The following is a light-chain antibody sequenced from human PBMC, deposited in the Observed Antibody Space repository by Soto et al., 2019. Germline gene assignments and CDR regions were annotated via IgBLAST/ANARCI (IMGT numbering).Light chain of an antibody. CDR3: QQYAGSPWT. CDR1: QSVSSSY. V-gene: IGKV3-20*01. Sequence: ERVMTQSPATLSVSPGERATLSCRASQSVSSSYLVWYQQKPGQAPRLLIYDTSSRATGIPDRFSGSGSGTDFTLTISRLEPEDFAVYYCQQYAGSPWTFGQGTKVDIK. J-gene: IGKJ1*01. CDR2: DTS.